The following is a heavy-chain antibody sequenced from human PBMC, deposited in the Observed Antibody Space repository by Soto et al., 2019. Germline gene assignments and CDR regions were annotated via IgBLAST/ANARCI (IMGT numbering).Heavy chain of an antibody. J-gene: IGHJ2*01. V-gene: IGHV4-34*01. CDR2: INHSGST. D-gene: IGHD1-26*01. CDR3: AFFFQAEDGIRATVPVSAFLLNRSSDL. Sequence: PGKGLEWIGEINHSGSTNYNPSLKSRVTISVDTSKNQFSLKLSSVTAADTAVYYCAFFFQAEDGIRATVPVSAFLLNRSSDL.